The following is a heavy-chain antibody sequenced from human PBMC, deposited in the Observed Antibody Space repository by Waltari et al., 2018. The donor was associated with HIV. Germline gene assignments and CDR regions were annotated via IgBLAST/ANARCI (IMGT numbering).Heavy chain of an antibody. V-gene: IGHV3-30*02. D-gene: IGHD6-19*01. CDR1: GFVFRTYG. J-gene: IGHJ6*02. CDR3: AKQWKRPYYGMDV. Sequence: QVQLEESGGGVVQPGVSLRLSFYASGFVFRTYGMHWVRQAPGKGLEWVAFIRFDGSNKYYADSVKGRFTISRDNSKNILYLQINSLRAADTAVYYCAKQWKRPYYGMDVWGQGTTVTVSS. CDR2: IRFDGSNK.